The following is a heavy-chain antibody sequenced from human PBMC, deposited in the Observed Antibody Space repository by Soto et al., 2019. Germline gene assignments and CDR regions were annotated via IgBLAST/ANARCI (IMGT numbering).Heavy chain of an antibody. J-gene: IGHJ6*03. D-gene: IGHD6-19*01. CDR1: GFTFSSYW. CDR3: ASGGRVAGTKGYYYYMDV. Sequence: GSLRLSCAASGFTFSSYWMHWVRQAPGKGLVWVSRINSDGSSTSYADSVKGRFTISRDNAKNTLYLQMNSLRAEDTAVYYCASGGRVAGTKGYYYYMDVWGKGTTVTVSS. V-gene: IGHV3-74*01. CDR2: INSDGSST.